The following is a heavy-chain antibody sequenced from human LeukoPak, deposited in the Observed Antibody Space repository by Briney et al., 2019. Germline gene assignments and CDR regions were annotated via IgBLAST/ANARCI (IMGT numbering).Heavy chain of an antibody. J-gene: IGHJ6*02. V-gene: IGHV1-18*01. CDR2: ISAYNGNT. CDR1: GYTFTSYG. Sequence: ASVKVSCKASGYTFTSYGISWVRQAPGQGLEWMGWISAYNGNTNYAQKLQGRGTMTTDTSTSTAYMELRSLRSDDPAVYYCARDAAAAYWDYYYYSGMDVWGQGTTVTVSS. D-gene: IGHD2-2*01. CDR3: ARDAAAAYWDYYYYSGMDV.